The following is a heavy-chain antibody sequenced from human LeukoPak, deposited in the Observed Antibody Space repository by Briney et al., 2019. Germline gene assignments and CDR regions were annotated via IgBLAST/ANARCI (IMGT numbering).Heavy chain of an antibody. J-gene: IGHJ1*01. D-gene: IGHD3-22*01. Sequence: PGGSLRLSCTASGFTFGDSAMSWFRQTPGKGLEWVGFIRSKSYGGTIEYAASVKGRFTISREDSKSIAYLQVSSLKTEDTAVYYCTRGPPPPYYHDTSGYYYFQHWGQGTLVTVSS. V-gene: IGHV3-49*03. CDR3: TRGPPPPYYHDTSGYYYFQH. CDR2: IRSKSYGGTI. CDR1: GFTFGDSA.